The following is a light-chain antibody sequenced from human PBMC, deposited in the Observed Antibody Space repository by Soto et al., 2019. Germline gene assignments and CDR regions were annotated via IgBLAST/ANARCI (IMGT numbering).Light chain of an antibody. CDR1: IVGSKS. J-gene: IGLJ2*01. CDR2: DDV. V-gene: IGLV3-21*02. CDR3: QVWDTNSDHPL. Sequence: ELTQPPSVSVAPGQTARITCGGGIVGSKSVHWYQQKPGQAPVLVVYDDVERPSGIPDRVSGSDSGNTATLTISRVEAGDEADYFCQVWDTNSDHPLFGGGTKVTVL.